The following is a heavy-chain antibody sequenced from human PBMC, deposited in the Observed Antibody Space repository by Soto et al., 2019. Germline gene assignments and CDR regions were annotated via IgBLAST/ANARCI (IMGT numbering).Heavy chain of an antibody. CDR1: GFTFSGYA. CDR3: ARKVSWSTGRPDLWYFDL. CDR2: ISGSGDAT. D-gene: IGHD2-15*01. V-gene: IGHV3-23*01. Sequence: EVQLLDSGGGLVQPGGSLRLSCAASGFTFSGYALTWVRQAPGKGLEWVSAISGSGDATFYADSVKGRFTISRDNSKNTLYLQMNTLRAEDTAVYYCARKVSWSTGRPDLWYFDLWGRGTLVTVSS. J-gene: IGHJ2*01.